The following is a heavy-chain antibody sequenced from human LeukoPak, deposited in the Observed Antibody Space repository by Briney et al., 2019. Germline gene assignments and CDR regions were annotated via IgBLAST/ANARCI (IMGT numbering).Heavy chain of an antibody. CDR1: GFTFSSYS. J-gene: IGHJ5*02. V-gene: IGHV3-21*01. Sequence: PGGSLRLSCAASGFTFSSYSMNWVRQAPGKGLEWVSSISSSSSYIYYADSVKGRFTISRDNAKNSLYLQMNSLRAEDTAVYYCARDGEMATIGWFDPWGQGTLATVSS. D-gene: IGHD5-24*01. CDR3: ARDGEMATIGWFDP. CDR2: ISSSSSYI.